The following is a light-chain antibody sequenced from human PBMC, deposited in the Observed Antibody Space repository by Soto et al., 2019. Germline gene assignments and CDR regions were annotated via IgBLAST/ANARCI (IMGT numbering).Light chain of an antibody. J-gene: IGKJ1*01. CDR3: QHYGTSMWT. Sequence: PGGRATLSCRASQSVSSSSLSWYQQKPGQAPRLLIYDTSSRATDIPDRFSGSGSGTDFTLTISRLEPEDFTVYYCQHYGTSMWTFGQGTKV. V-gene: IGKV3-20*01. CDR2: DTS. CDR1: QSVSSSS.